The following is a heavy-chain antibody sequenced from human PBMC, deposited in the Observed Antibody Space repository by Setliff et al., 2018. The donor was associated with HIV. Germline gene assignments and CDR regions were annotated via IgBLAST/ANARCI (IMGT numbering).Heavy chain of an antibody. CDR2: IFYSGSS. CDR1: GASISTYY. CDR3: ARAYYDSVWGSHRYRFYYFDY. Sequence: SETLSLTCTVSGASISTYYWSWIRQPPGKGLEWIGYIFYSGSSNYNPSLKSRVTMSVDMSKKHFSLDLYSVTAADTAVYYCARAYYDSVWGSHRYRFYYFDYWGQGSLVTVSS. J-gene: IGHJ4*02. V-gene: IGHV4-59*01. D-gene: IGHD3-16*02.